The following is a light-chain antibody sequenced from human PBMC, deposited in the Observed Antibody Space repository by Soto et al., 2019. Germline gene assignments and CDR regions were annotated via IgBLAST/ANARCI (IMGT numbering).Light chain of an antibody. J-gene: IGKJ2*01. V-gene: IGKV1-39*01. CDR3: QQTYTYPNT. CDR1: QSISTY. CDR2: AAS. Sequence: DIQMTQSPSSLSASVGDRVTITCRASQSISTYLSWYHQEPRKAPRLVIYAASSLQSGVPSRFSGSGSGTEFTLTISSLQREDFGTYYCQQTYTYPNTFGQGTEFDIK.